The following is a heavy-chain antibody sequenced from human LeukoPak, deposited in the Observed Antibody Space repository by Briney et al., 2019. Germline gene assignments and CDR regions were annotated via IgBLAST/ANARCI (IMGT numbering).Heavy chain of an antibody. V-gene: IGHV3-66*01. CDR3: ATDAFES. CDR2: IYTSGTT. CDR1: GFIVNTKY. J-gene: IGHJ5*01. Sequence: GGSLRLSCAASGFIVNTKYMTWVRQPPGKGLECVSVIYTSGTTNYADSVKGRFIISRDNSKNTLYLEMNGLRAEDTAVYYCATDAFESWGQGTLVTVSS.